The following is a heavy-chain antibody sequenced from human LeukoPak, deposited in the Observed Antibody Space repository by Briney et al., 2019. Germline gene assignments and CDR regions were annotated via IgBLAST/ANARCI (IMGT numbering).Heavy chain of an antibody. CDR2: IKSKTDGGTT. CDR1: GFTFSNAW. CDR3: SSSGWYSSGWYRYRDY. Sequence: PGGSLRLSCAVSGFTFSNAWMSWVRQAPGKGLEWVGRIKSKTDGGTTDYAAPVKGRFTISRDDSKNTLYLQMNSLKTEDTAVYYCSSSGWYSSGWYRYRDYWGQGTLVTVSS. V-gene: IGHV3-15*01. D-gene: IGHD6-19*01. J-gene: IGHJ4*02.